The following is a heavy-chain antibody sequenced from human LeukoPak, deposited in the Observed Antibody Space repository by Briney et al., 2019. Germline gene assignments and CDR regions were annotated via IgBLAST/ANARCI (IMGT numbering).Heavy chain of an antibody. CDR3: ARDPWGIGPAFDY. Sequence: GGSLRLSCAASGFTFSSYAMSWVRQAPGKGLEWVSAISGSGGSTYYADSVKGRFTISRDNSKNTLYLQMNSLRAEDTAVYHCARDPWGIGPAFDYWGQGTLVTVSS. J-gene: IGHJ4*02. V-gene: IGHV3-23*01. CDR1: GFTFSSYA. CDR2: ISGSGGST. D-gene: IGHD1-26*01.